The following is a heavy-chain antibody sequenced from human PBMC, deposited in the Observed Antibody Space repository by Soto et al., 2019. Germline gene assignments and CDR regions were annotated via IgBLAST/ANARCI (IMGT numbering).Heavy chain of an antibody. CDR1: GFTFSSYA. J-gene: IGHJ5*02. V-gene: IGHV3-23*01. D-gene: IGHD2-2*01. Sequence: GGSLRLSCGASGFTFSSYAMSWVRQAPGKGLEWVSAISGSGGSTYYADSVEGRFTISRDNSKNTLYLQMNSLRAEDTAVYYCAKGPDIVVVPAAMWFDPWGQGTLVTVSS. CDR3: AKGPDIVVVPAAMWFDP. CDR2: ISGSGGST.